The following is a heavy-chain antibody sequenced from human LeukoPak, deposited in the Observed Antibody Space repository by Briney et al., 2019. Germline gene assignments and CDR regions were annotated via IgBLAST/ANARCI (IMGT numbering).Heavy chain of an antibody. CDR2: INPNSGGT. J-gene: IGHJ5*02. V-gene: IGHV1-2*02. CDR3: AREGAAAEDVNWFDP. D-gene: IGHD6-25*01. CDR1: GYTFTGYY. Sequence: ASVKVSCKASGYTFTGYYMHWERQAPGQGLEWMGWINPNSGGTHYTQKFQDRVTMTRDTSISTAYMELSSLRSDDTAVYYCAREGAAAEDVNWFDPWGQGTLVTVSS.